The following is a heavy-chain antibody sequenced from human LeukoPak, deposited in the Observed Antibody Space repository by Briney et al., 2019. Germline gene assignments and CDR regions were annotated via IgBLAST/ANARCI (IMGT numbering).Heavy chain of an antibody. D-gene: IGHD3-22*01. CDR1: GFTFSGYS. V-gene: IGHV3-48*02. CDR2: ISSSSSTI. Sequence: GRSLRLSCAASGFTFSGYSMNWVRQAPGKWLEWVPYISSSSSTIYYADSVKGRFTISRDNAKNSLYLQMNSLRDEDTAVYYCARVAVTYDYWGQGALVTVSS. CDR3: ARVAVTYDY. J-gene: IGHJ4*02.